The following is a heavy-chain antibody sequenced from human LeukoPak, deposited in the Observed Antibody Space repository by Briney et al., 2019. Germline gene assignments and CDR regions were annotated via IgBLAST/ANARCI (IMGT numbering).Heavy chain of an antibody. CDR1: GFTFINYA. D-gene: IGHD2-2*02. CDR3: AKGGATSCYTRLDY. J-gene: IGHJ4*02. Sequence: QSGGSLGLSCAASGFTFINYAMSWVRQAPGKGLEWVSAICGSGGSTYYADAVKGRFTSSVDNYTNTLYLQMNSLRADDTAVYYCAKGGATSCYTRLDYWGPGTLVTASS. CDR2: ICGSGGST. V-gene: IGHV3-23*01.